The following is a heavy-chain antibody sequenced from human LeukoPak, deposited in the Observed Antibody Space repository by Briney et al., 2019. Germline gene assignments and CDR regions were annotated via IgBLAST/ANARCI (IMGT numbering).Heavy chain of an antibody. CDR2: IYPGDSDT. CDR1: GYSFTNYW. Sequence: GESLKISCKGSGYSFTNYWIGGVRQRTGKGLEGMGAIYPGDSDTRYSPSFQGQVTISADKSISTAYLQWSSLKASDTAMYYCARHRYCTSTACFDMGGYWGQGTLVTVSS. CDR3: ARHRYCTSTACFDMGGY. V-gene: IGHV5-51*01. D-gene: IGHD2-2*01. J-gene: IGHJ4*02.